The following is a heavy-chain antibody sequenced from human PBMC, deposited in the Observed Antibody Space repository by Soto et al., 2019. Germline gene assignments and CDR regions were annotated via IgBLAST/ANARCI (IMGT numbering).Heavy chain of an antibody. Sequence: GASVKVSCKASGYTFTSYYMHWVRQAPGQGLEWMGIINPSGGSTSYAQKFQGRVTMTRDTYTSTVYMEMSSLRSEDTAVYYCARAELDTGLAVAWGYYYYGMDVWGQGTTVTVSS. J-gene: IGHJ6*02. CDR1: GYTFTSYY. CDR3: ARAELDTGLAVAWGYYYYGMDV. D-gene: IGHD6-19*01. CDR2: INPSGGST. V-gene: IGHV1-46*01.